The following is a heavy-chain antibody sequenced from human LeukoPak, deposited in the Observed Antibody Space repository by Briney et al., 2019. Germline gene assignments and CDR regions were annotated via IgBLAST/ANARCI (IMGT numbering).Heavy chain of an antibody. Sequence: SVKVSCKASGGTFSSYAFSWVRQAPGQGLEWMGRIIPIRNIANYAQKFQGRVTITADKSTSTAYMELSSLRSEDTAVYYCARATAYSNYVLDYWGQGTLVTVSS. V-gene: IGHV1-69*04. J-gene: IGHJ4*02. CDR3: ARATAYSNYVLDY. CDR2: IIPIRNIA. D-gene: IGHD4-11*01. CDR1: GGTFSSYA.